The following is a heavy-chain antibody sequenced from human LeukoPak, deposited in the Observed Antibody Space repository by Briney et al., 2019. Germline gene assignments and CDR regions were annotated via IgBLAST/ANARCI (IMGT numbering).Heavy chain of an antibody. CDR2: IYYSGST. CDR1: GGSISSSSYY. Sequence: PSETLSLTCTVSGGSISSSSYYWGWIRQPPGKGLEWIGSIYYSGSTYYNPSLKSRVTISVDTSKNQFSLKLSSVTAADTAVYYCARCSKGYSYGYRWECYFDYWGQGTLVTVSS. D-gene: IGHD5-18*01. J-gene: IGHJ4*02. CDR3: ARCSKGYSYGYRWECYFDY. V-gene: IGHV4-39*01.